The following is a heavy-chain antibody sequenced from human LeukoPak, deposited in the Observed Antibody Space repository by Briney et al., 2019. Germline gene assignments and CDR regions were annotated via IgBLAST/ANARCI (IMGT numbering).Heavy chain of an antibody. D-gene: IGHD1-26*01. V-gene: IGHV4-61*02. CDR2: IYTSGST. CDR1: GGSISSGSYY. J-gene: IGHJ6*03. CDR3: AGRREYYYYYMDV. Sequence: SETLSLTCTVSGGSISSGSYYWSWIRQPAGKGLERIGRIYTSGSTNYNPSLKSRVTISVDTSKSQFSLKLSSVTAADTAVYYCAGRREYYYYYMDVWGKGTTVTISS.